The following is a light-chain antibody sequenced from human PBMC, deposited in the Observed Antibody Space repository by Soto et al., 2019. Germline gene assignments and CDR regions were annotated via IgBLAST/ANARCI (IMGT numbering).Light chain of an antibody. CDR3: QQYNYWPT. CDR2: GTS. CDR1: QSVSSN. J-gene: IGKJ1*01. V-gene: IGKV3-15*01. Sequence: EIVMTQSPATLSVSPGERAILSCRASQSVSSNLAWYQQKPGQAPRLLIYGTSTRATGIPVRFSGSGSGTEFTLTISSLQSEDFAVYYCQQYNYWPTFGQGTKVEIK.